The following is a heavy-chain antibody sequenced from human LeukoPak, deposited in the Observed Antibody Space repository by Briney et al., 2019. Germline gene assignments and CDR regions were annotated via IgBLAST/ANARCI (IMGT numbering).Heavy chain of an antibody. Sequence: ASVKVSCKASGYTFTGYYMHWVRQAPGQGLEWMGWINPNSGGTNYAQKFQGRVTMTRDPSISTAYMELSRLSSDDTAVYYWARDHFDFWSGYSATYFDYWGQGTLVTVSS. CDR2: INPNSGGT. CDR1: GYTFTGYY. D-gene: IGHD3-3*01. CDR3: ARDHFDFWSGYSATYFDY. V-gene: IGHV1-2*02. J-gene: IGHJ4*02.